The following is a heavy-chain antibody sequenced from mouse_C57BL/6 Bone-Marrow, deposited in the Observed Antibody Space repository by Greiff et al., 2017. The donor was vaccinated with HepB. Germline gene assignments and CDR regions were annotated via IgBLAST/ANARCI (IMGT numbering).Heavy chain of an antibody. J-gene: IGHJ2*01. CDR3: ARHVDYDYFDY. Sequence: EVMLVESGGGLVQPGGSLKLSCAASGFTFSDYYMYWVRQTPEKRLEWVAYISNGGGSTYYPDTVKGRFTISRDNAKNTLYLQMSRLKSEDTAMYYCARHVDYDYFDYWGQGTTLTVSS. D-gene: IGHD2-4*01. V-gene: IGHV5-12*01. CDR2: ISNGGGST. CDR1: GFTFSDYY.